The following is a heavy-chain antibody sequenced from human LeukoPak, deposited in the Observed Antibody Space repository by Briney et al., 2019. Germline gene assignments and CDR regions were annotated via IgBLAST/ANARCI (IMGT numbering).Heavy chain of an antibody. V-gene: IGHV1-2*04. CDR3: ATLGEDNTDTPFDY. J-gene: IGHJ4*02. Sequence: ASVKVSCKASGYTFTGYYVHWVRQAPGQGLEWMGWINPNSGGTNYAQKFQGWVTMTRDTSISTAYMELSRLGSDDTAVYYCATLGEDNTDTPFDYWGQGTLVTVSS. CDR1: GYTFTGYY. CDR2: INPNSGGT. D-gene: IGHD3-16*01.